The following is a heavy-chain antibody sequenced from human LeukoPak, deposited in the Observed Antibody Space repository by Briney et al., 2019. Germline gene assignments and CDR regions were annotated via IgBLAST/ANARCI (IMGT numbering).Heavy chain of an antibody. CDR2: IYHSGST. CDR3: ARSDGYGLVGI. Sequence: SEALSLTCTVSGYSISSGYYWGWIRQPPGKGLEWIGSIYHSGSTYYNPSLKSRVIISVDTTKNHFSLNLSSVTAADTAVYYCARSDGYGLVGIWGQGTMVTVSS. J-gene: IGHJ3*02. CDR1: GYSISSGYY. V-gene: IGHV4-38-2*02. D-gene: IGHD3-10*01.